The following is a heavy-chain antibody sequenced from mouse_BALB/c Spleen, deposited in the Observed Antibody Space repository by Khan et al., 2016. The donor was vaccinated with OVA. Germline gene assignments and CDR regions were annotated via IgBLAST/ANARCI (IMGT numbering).Heavy chain of an antibody. Sequence: VQLKQSGPGLVKPSQSLSLTCTVTGYSITSDYAWNWIRQFPGNKLEWMGYINYSGSTNYNPALKSRISNNRDTSKNQFFMQLNSVTTADTATYYCARDGSRYNYAMDYWGQGTSVTVSS. D-gene: IGHD2-3*01. CDR2: INYSGST. J-gene: IGHJ4*01. CDR3: ARDGSRYNYAMDY. V-gene: IGHV3-2*02. CDR1: GYSITSDYA.